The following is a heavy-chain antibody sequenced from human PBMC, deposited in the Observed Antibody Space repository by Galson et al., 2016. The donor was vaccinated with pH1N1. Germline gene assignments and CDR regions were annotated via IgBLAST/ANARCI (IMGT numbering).Heavy chain of an antibody. D-gene: IGHD4-17*01. CDR3: VRDNTMTTPLVLFDV. CDR2: ITGSGQYI. Sequence: PVQPLEWVSSITGSGQYISYADSVKGRFTISGDNAKNSVFLQMSSLRAEDTAVYYCVRDNTMTTPLVLFDVWGQGTKVTVSS. J-gene: IGHJ3*01. V-gene: IGHV3-21*01.